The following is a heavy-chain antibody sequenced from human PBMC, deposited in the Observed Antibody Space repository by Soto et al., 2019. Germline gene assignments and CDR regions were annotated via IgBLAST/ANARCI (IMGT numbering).Heavy chain of an antibody. Sequence: SETLSLTCAVYGGSFSGYYWSWIRQPPGKGLEWIGEINHSGSTNYNPSLKSRVTISVDTSKNQFSLKLSSVTAADTAVYYCASGSFSPANYDFWSGHRRYYDYWGQGTLVTVSS. CDR3: ASGSFSPANYDFWSGHRRYYDY. CDR1: GGSFSGYY. J-gene: IGHJ4*02. D-gene: IGHD3-3*01. CDR2: INHSGST. V-gene: IGHV4-34*01.